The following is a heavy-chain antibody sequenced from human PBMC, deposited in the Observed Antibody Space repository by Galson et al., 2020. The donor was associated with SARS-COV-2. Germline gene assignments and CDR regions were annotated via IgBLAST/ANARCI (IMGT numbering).Heavy chain of an antibody. D-gene: IGHD2-21*01. J-gene: IGHJ6*02. CDR2: MNPNSGNT. V-gene: IGHV1-8*01. CDR3: ARAEMSIEVEYYYYGMDV. CDR1: GYTFTSYD. Sequence: ASVKVSCKASGYTFTSYDINWVRQATGQGLEWMGWMNPNSGNTGYAQKFQGRVTMTRNTSISTAYMELSSLRSEDTAVYYCARAEMSIEVEYYYYGMDVWGQGTTVTVSS.